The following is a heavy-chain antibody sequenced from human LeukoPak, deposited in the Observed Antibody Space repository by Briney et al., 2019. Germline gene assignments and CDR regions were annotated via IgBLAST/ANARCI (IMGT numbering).Heavy chain of an antibody. CDR3: VRDPVDY. V-gene: IGHV3-7*01. CDR1: GFTFTNYW. J-gene: IGHJ4*02. CDR2: IKQDASDK. Sequence: AGGSLRVSCAASGFTFTNYWMSWVRQAPGKGLEWVASIKQDASDKYYVDSVKGRFTISRDNAKNSLFLQMISLRAEDPALYYCVRDPVDYWGQGILVTVSS.